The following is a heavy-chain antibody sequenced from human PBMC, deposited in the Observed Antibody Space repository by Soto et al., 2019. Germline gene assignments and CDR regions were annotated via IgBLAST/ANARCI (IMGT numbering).Heavy chain of an antibody. CDR2: IMPGRRTT. V-gene: IGHV1-69*01. CDR1: GGNFNSYT. J-gene: IGHJ5*02. Sequence: QVQLVQSGAEVRKPGSSVKVSCKASGGNFNSYTVSWVRQAPGQGLEWMGEIMPGRRTTNYAQKFQGRVTITVDESTSTAYMELTSLRSEDTAVYYCATVLSWFDPWGRGTLVTVSS. CDR3: ATVLSWFDP.